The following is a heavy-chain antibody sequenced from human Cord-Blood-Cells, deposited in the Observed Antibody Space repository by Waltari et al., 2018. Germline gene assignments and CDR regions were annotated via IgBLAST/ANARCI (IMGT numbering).Heavy chain of an antibody. Sequence: EVQLVESGGGLVQPGGSLRLSCAASGFTFSSYWMSWVRQAPGKGLEWVANIKQDGSEKYYVDSVNGRFTISRDNAKNSLYLQMNSLRAEDTAVYYCARTSAKGPFDPWGQGTLVTVSS. CDR3: ARTSAKGPFDP. CDR2: IKQDGSEK. V-gene: IGHV3-7*05. CDR1: GFTFSSYW. D-gene: IGHD6-25*01. J-gene: IGHJ5*02.